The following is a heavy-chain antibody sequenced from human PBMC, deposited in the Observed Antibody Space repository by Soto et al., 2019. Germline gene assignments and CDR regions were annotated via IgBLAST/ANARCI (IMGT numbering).Heavy chain of an antibody. V-gene: IGHV3-30*03. D-gene: IGHD5-18*01. CDR2: ISYDGSLQ. CDR1: GFAFSSYG. Sequence: QAQLVESGGGVVQPGRSLRLSCAASGFAFSSYGMHWVRQAPGTGLGWVAVISYDGSLQHYADSVKGRFTISRDNSKNMVVLQMSSLRAEDTAVYYCVAGRGYGHASVPYSWGQGTLVSVSS. J-gene: IGHJ4*02. CDR3: VAGRGYGHASVPYS.